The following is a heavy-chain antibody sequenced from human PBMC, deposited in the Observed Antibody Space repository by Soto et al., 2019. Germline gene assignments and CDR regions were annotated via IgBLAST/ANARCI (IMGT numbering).Heavy chain of an antibody. CDR1: GGSISSSDW. J-gene: IGHJ6*02. V-gene: IGHV4-4*02. CDR3: ARDPGDGDYEGYYYYGMDV. D-gene: IGHD4-17*01. Sequence: QVQLQESGPGLVKPSGTLSLTCAVSGGSISSSDWWSWVRQPPGKGLEWIGEIYHSGNTNYNPSLKSLVTISLDKSKNQFSLKLSSVTAADTAVYYCARDPGDGDYEGYYYYGMDVWGQGTTVTVSS. CDR2: IYHSGNT.